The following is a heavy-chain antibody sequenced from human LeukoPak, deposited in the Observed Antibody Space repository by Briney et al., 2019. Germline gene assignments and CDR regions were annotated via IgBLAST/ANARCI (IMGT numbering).Heavy chain of an antibody. D-gene: IGHD4-17*01. CDR1: GFTFSSYG. J-gene: IGHJ4*02. Sequence: GGSLRLSCAASGFTFSSYGMHWVRQAPGKGLEWVAVIWYDGSNKYYADSVKGRFTISRDNSKNTLYLQMNSLRAEDTAVYYCARAIDYGAAFLDYWGQGTLVTVSS. CDR2: IWYDGSNK. CDR3: ARAIDYGAAFLDY. V-gene: IGHV3-33*01.